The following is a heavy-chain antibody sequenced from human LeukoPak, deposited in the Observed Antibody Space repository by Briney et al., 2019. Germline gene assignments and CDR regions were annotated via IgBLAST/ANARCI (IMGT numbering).Heavy chain of an antibody. V-gene: IGHV1-8*01. Sequence: ASVKVSCKASGYTFTSYDINWVRQATGQGLEWMGWMNPNSGNTGYARKFQGRVTMTRNTSISTAYMELSSLRSEDTAVYYCATYSSSWYADYWGQGTLVTVSS. J-gene: IGHJ4*02. D-gene: IGHD6-13*01. CDR2: MNPNSGNT. CDR3: ATYSSSWYADY. CDR1: GYTFTSYD.